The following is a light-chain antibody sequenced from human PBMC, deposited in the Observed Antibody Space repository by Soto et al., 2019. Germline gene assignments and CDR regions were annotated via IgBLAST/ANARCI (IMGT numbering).Light chain of an antibody. CDR1: SSNIGSNY. CDR2: RNN. V-gene: IGLV1-47*01. CDR3: AALDASLGGVV. J-gene: IGLJ2*01. Sequence: QSVLTQPPPASGTPGQRVAISCSGGSSNIGSNYVYWFQQLPGTAPKILTYRNNQRPSGVPDRVSGSKSGPSASLAISGIRSEDEADYYWAALDASLGGVVFGGGTKLTVL.